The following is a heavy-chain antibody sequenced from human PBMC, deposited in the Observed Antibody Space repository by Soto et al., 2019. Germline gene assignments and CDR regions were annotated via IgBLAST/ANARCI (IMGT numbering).Heavy chain of an antibody. J-gene: IGHJ4*02. Sequence: QEHLVESGGGVVQPGRSLRLSCAASGSIFSGYGMHWVRQAPGKGLEWVAVIWYDGSNKNYADSVKGRFTMSSDNSKNLLYLQMDSPRAEDTAVYYCARYGIGGTAFRGFCDYWGQGTLVTVSS. CDR1: GSIFSGYG. CDR2: IWYDGSNK. CDR3: ARYGIGGTAFRGFCDY. V-gene: IGHV3-33*01. D-gene: IGHD1-7*01.